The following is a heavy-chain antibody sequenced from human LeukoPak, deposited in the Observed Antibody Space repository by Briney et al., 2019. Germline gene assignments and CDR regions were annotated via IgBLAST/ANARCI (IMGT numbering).Heavy chain of an antibody. CDR1: GYTLTELS. CDR2: FDPEDGET. Sequence: ASVKVSCTVSGYTLTELSMHWVRQAPGKGLEWMGGFDPEDGETIYAQKFQGRVTMTEDTSTDTAYMELSSLRSEDTAVYYCATSIRQQLVLGYWGQGTLVTVSS. D-gene: IGHD6-13*01. CDR3: ATSIRQQLVLGY. J-gene: IGHJ4*02. V-gene: IGHV1-24*01.